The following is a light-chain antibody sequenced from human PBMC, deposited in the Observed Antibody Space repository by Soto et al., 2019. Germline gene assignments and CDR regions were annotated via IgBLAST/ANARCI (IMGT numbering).Light chain of an antibody. J-gene: IGLJ3*02. CDR3: CSYAGTYTVWV. V-gene: IGLV2-11*01. CDR2: DVS. Sequence: QSALTQPRSVSGSPGQSVTISCTGTSSDVGGYNYVSRYQQHPGKAAKLMIYDVSKRPSGVPDRFSGSKSGNTASLTISGLQAEDEADYYCCSYAGTYTVWVFGGGTKLTVL. CDR1: SSDVGGYNY.